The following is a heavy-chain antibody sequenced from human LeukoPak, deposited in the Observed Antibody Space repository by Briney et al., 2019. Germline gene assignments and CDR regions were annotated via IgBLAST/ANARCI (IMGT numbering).Heavy chain of an antibody. Sequence: ASVKVSCKASGYTFTSYDINWVRQATGRGLEWMGWMNPNSGNTGYAQKFQGRVTMNRNTYISTAYMELSSLRSEDTAVYYCARGRDWTDVGVDYWGQGTLVTVSS. CDR1: GYTFTSYD. J-gene: IGHJ4*02. CDR2: MNPNSGNT. D-gene: IGHD1-1*01. V-gene: IGHV1-8*01. CDR3: ARGRDWTDVGVDY.